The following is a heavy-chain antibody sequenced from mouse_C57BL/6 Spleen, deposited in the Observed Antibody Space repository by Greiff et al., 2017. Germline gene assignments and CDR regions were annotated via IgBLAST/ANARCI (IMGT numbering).Heavy chain of an antibody. CDR2: IRNKANGYTA. V-gene: IGHV7-3*01. Sequence: EVQRVESGGGLVQPGGSLSLSCAASGFTFTDYYMSWVRQPPGKALEWLGFIRNKANGYTAEYSASVKGRFTISRDNSQSILYLQMNALRAEDSATYYCARSHYGSSAMDYWGQGTSVTVSS. J-gene: IGHJ4*01. CDR3: ARSHYGSSAMDY. CDR1: GFTFTDYY. D-gene: IGHD1-1*01.